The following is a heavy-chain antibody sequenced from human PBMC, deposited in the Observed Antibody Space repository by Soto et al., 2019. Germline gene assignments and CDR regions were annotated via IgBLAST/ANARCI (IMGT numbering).Heavy chain of an antibody. D-gene: IGHD6-19*01. CDR1: GLIFSDYH. V-gene: IGHV3-72*01. CDR3: AMLGGWSGGSSGMDV. CDR2: IRRKANSYTT. Sequence: ESGGGLVQPGGSLRLSCAASGLIFSDYHMDWVRQAPGKGLEWVDRIRRKANSYTTEYAASVKGRFTISRDDSKNSLYLQMNSLKSEDTAVYYCAMLGGWSGGSSGMDVWGQGTTVTVSS. J-gene: IGHJ6*02.